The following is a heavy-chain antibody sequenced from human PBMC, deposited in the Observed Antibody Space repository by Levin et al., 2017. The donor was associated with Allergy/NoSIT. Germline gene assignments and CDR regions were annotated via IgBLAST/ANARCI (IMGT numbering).Heavy chain of an antibody. CDR2: MNPNSGNT. V-gene: IGHV1-8*01. J-gene: IGHJ5*02. CDR3: ARVGVLVRGVIKRRFDP. Sequence: ASVKVSCKASGYTFTSYDINWVRQATGQGLEWMGWMNPNSGNTGYAQKFQGRVTMTRNTSISTAYMELSSLRSEDTAVYYCARVGVLVRGVIKRRFDPWGQGTLVTVSS. D-gene: IGHD3-10*01. CDR1: GYTFTSYD.